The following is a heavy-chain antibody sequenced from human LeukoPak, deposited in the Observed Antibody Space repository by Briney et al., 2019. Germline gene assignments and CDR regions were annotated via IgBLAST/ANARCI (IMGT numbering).Heavy chain of an antibody. Sequence: GGALRLSCAASGFTFSSYGMYWVRQAPGKGLEWVAVVSYDGSNKYYADSVKGRFTISRDNSEDTLYLHMNSLRAEDTALYYCARDQKTKTWPQYLDYRGQGALVTVSS. V-gene: IGHV3-30*03. CDR2: VSYDGSNK. CDR3: ARDQKTKTWPQYLDY. CDR1: GFTFSSYG. J-gene: IGHJ4*02.